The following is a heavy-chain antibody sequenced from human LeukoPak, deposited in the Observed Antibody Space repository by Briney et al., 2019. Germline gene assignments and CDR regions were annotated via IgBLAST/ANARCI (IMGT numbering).Heavy chain of an antibody. V-gene: IGHV4-4*02. Sequence: GSLRLSCAASGFTFSNYVVSWVRQAPGKGLEWIGEIYHSGSTNYNPSLKSRVTISVDKSKNQFSLKLSSVTAADTAVYYCARDLYYYDSSGPGGYWGQGTLVTVSS. D-gene: IGHD3-22*01. CDR2: IYHSGST. J-gene: IGHJ4*02. CDR3: ARDLYYYDSSGPGGY. CDR1: GFTFSNYV.